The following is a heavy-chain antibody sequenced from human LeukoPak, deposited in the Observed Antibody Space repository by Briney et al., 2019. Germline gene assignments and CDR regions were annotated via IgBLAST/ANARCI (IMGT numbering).Heavy chain of an antibody. CDR3: ARGLSSSWYYYYYYMDV. J-gene: IGHJ6*03. D-gene: IGHD6-13*01. V-gene: IGHV4-39*07. CDR1: GGSISSSSYY. CDR2: IYYSGST. Sequence: SETLSLTCTVSGGSISSSSYYRGWIRQPPGKGLEWIGSIYYSGSTYYNPSLKSRVTISVDTSKNQFSLKLSSVTAADTAVYYCARGLSSSWYYYYYYMDVWGKGTTVTVSS.